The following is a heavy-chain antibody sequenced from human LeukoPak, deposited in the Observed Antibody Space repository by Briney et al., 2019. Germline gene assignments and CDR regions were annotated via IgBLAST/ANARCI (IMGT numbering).Heavy chain of an antibody. V-gene: IGHV3-48*01. D-gene: IGHD6-19*01. CDR3: AATGGVAVAGSPFDY. CDR2: ISSSSSTI. CDR1: GFTFSSYS. J-gene: IGHJ4*02. Sequence: GGSLRLSCAASGFTFSSYSMNWVRQAPGKGLEWVSYISSSSSTIYYADSVKGRFTISRDNAKNSLYLQMNSLRAEDTAVYYCAATGGVAVAGSPFDYWGQGTLVTVSS.